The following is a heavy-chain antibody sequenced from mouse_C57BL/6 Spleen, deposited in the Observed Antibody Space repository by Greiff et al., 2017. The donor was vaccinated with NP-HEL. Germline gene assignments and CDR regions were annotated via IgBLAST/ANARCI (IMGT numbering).Heavy chain of an antibody. D-gene: IGHD3-2*02. V-gene: IGHV10-3*01. J-gene: IGHJ3*01. CDR3: VRLPRDSAGSWFAY. CDR1: GFTFTTYA. CDR2: IRSKSSNYAT. Sequence: EVKLVESGGGLVQPKGSLKLSCAASGFTFTTYAMHWVRQAPGKGLEWVARIRSKSSNYATYYADSVKDRFTISRDDSQSMLYLQMNNLKTEDTAMYYCVRLPRDSAGSWFAYWGQGTLVTVSA.